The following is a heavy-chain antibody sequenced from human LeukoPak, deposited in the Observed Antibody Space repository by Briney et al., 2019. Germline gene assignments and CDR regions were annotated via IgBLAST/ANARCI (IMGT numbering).Heavy chain of an antibody. CDR1: GFTFSSYT. CDR3: ASWRGSWKEY. J-gene: IGHJ4*02. V-gene: IGHV3-21*01. D-gene: IGHD6-13*01. Sequence: KPVGSLRLSCAASGFTFSSYTMNWVRQAPGKGLEWVSSISSSSSYIYYAGSVKGRFTISRDNAKNSLYRQMNSLRGEDTAVYYCASWRGSWKEYWGQGTLVTVSS. CDR2: ISSSSSYI.